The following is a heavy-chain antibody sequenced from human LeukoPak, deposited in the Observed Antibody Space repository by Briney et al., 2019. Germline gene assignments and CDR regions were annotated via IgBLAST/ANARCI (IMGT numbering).Heavy chain of an antibody. CDR2: IYSGGST. CDR3: ARDRRDFLYYFDY. D-gene: IGHD6-6*01. J-gene: IGHJ4*02. V-gene: IGHV3-66*01. CDR1: GFTVSSNY. Sequence: GGSLRLSCAASGFTVSSNYMSWVRQAPGKGLEWVSVIYSGGSTYYADSVKGRFTISIDNSKNMLYLQMNSLRAEDTAVYYCARDRRDFLYYFDYWGQGTLVTVSS.